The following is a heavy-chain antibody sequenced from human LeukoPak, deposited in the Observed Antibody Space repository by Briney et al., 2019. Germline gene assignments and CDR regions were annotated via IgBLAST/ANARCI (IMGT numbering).Heavy chain of an antibody. J-gene: IGHJ4*02. CDR3: AKLYSSSSSLVY. V-gene: IGHV3-30*18. Sequence: GGSLRLSCAASGFTFSSYGMHWVRQAPGKGLEWVAVISYDESDKYYADSVTGRFTISRDNSKNTLYLQMNSLRAEDTAVYYCAKLYSSSSSLVYWGQGTLVTVSS. CDR2: ISYDESDK. CDR1: GFTFSSYG. D-gene: IGHD6-6*01.